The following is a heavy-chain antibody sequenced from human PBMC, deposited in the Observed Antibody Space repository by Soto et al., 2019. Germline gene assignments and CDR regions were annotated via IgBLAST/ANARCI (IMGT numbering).Heavy chain of an antibody. V-gene: IGHV4-39*01. Sequence: SETLSLTCTVAGGSIISSSYYWGWIRQPPGKGLEWIGSIYYSGSTYYNPSLKSRVTISVDTSKNQFSLKLSSVTAADTAVYYCARTRAVWFDPWGQGTLVTVSS. CDR2: IYYSGST. D-gene: IGHD6-19*01. J-gene: IGHJ5*02. CDR1: GGSIISSSYY. CDR3: ARTRAVWFDP.